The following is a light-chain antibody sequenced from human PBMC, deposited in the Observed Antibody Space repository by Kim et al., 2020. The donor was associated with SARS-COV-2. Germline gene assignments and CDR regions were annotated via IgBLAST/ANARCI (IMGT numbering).Light chain of an antibody. Sequence: PGERATLSCGASQSVRSSYLAWYQQRPGLAPRLLIYDASRRATGVPDRFSGSGSGTDFTLTISRLEPEDFAVYYCQQYANSPRTFGPGTKLELK. CDR1: QSVRSSY. CDR2: DAS. V-gene: IGKV3D-20*01. CDR3: QQYANSPRT. J-gene: IGKJ1*01.